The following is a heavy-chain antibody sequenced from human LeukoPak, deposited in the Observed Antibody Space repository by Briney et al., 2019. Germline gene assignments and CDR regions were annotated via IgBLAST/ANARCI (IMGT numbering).Heavy chain of an antibody. CDR1: GFTVSSNY. D-gene: IGHD3-22*01. V-gene: IGHV3-66*02. J-gene: IGHJ1*01. Sequence: GGSLRLSCAASGFTVSSNYMSWVRPAPGKGREWVSYIYSGGSTYYADSVKGRFTITRDNSKNTLYLQMNSLRAEDTAVYYCARDLNYYDRSGYRSVYFQHWGQGALVTV. CDR2: IYSGGST. CDR3: ARDLNYYDRSGYRSVYFQH.